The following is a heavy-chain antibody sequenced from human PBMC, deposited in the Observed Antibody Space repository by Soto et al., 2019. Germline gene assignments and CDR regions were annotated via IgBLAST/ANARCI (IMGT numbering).Heavy chain of an antibody. CDR1: GGSISSGGYY. V-gene: IGHV4-31*03. CDR3: ARDRHYYGSGRLDY. CDR2: IYYSGST. D-gene: IGHD3-10*01. Sequence: PSETLSLTCTVSGGSISSGGYYWSWIRQPPGKGLEWIGYIYYSGSTYYNPSLKSRVTISVDTSKNQFSLKLSSVTAADTAVYYCARDRHYYGSGRLDYWGHGTPVTVSS. J-gene: IGHJ4*01.